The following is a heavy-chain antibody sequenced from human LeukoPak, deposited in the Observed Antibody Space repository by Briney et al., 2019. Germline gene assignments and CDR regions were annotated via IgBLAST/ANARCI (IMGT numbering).Heavy chain of an antibody. CDR2: ISYNGGSR. Sequence: PGGSLRLSCAASGFTFSRFAINWVRQAPGKGLEWVSGISYNGGSRFYADSVKGRFTISRDNSKNTVFLQMNGLRGDDTAVYYCAKASELGDYPNYYYYGMDVWGQGTTVTVSS. CDR1: GFTFSRFA. J-gene: IGHJ6*02. D-gene: IGHD1-7*01. CDR3: AKASELGDYPNYYYYGMDV. V-gene: IGHV3-23*01.